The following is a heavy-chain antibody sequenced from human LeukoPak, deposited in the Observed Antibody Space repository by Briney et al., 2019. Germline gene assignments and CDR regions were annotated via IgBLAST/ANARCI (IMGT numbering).Heavy chain of an antibody. V-gene: IGHV3-11*01. CDR2: ISSSGSTI. CDR1: GITFSVYY. J-gene: IGHJ3*02. Sequence: GGSLRLSCAASGITFSVYYMSWIRQAPGKGPEWVSYISSSGSTIYYADSVKGRFTISRDNAKNSLYLQMNSLRAEDTAVYYCARSAYYDSSDTLTGTFDIWGQGTMVTVSS. CDR3: ARSAYYDSSDTLTGTFDI. D-gene: IGHD3-22*01.